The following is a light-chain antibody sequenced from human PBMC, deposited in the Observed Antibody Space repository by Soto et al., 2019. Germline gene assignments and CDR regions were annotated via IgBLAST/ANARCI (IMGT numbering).Light chain of an antibody. CDR2: DAS. Sequence: PGERATLSCRASQSVSSYLAWYQQKPGQAPRLLIYDASNRATGIPARFSGSGSGTDFTLTISSLEPEDFAVYYCQQRSNWLTFGGGTKVDI. CDR1: QSVSSY. CDR3: QQRSNWLT. V-gene: IGKV3-11*01. J-gene: IGKJ4*01.